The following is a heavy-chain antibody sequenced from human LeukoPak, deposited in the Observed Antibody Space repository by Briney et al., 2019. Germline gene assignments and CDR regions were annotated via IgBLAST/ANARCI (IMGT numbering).Heavy chain of an antibody. J-gene: IGHJ4*02. Sequence: PGGSLILSCTVSGFTFSTDTMNWVRQAPGKGLEWVSSIDRSSSYIYYAASVRGRFTISRDNAKNSLFLQMISLRPDDTALYYCARGSAASAKGYDYWGPGTLVTVSS. V-gene: IGHV3-21*01. D-gene: IGHD6-13*01. CDR1: GFTFSTDT. CDR2: IDRSSSYI. CDR3: ARGSAASAKGYDY.